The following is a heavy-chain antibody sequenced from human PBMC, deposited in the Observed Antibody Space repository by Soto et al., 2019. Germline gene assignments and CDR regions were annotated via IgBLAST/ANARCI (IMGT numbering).Heavy chain of an antibody. CDR1: GFRFSDYA. D-gene: IGHD1-1*01. J-gene: IGHJ5*02. CDR3: PKASGKHLWYKAPGRT. Sequence: GGSLRLSCAVCGFRFSDYAMTWVRQAPGKGLEWVSGITGSGGLTYYADMVKGRFTVSRDNSGNTLYLQMESLRADDTAVYYCPKASGKHLWYKAPGRTWGPGTLVTVSS. V-gene: IGHV3-23*01. CDR2: ITGSGGLT.